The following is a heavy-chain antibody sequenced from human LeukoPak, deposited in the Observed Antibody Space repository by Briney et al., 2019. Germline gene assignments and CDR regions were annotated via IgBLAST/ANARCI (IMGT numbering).Heavy chain of an antibody. Sequence: GALRLSCAASGFTFVSYWMSWVRQAPGKGLEWVANIKQDGSEKYYVDSVKGRFTISRDNGKNSLYLQINSLRAEDTAVYYCARDCSSTNCYRGGFDTWGQGTLVTVSS. CDR2: IKQDGSEK. CDR3: ARDCSSTNCYRGGFDT. J-gene: IGHJ5*02. V-gene: IGHV3-7*01. D-gene: IGHD2-2*01. CDR1: GFTFVSYW.